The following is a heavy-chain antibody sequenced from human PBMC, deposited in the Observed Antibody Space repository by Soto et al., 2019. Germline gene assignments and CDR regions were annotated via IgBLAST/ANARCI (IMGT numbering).Heavy chain of an antibody. CDR2: TYYRSKWTN. V-gene: IGHV6-1*01. J-gene: IGHJ4*02. Sequence: PSQTLSLTCAISGDSVSSNSAVWNWIRQSPSRGLEWLGKTYYRSKWTNAYSESVKSRITINPDTSKNQISLQLNSMTPEDTAVYYCASWYYDNWGQGTLVTVSS. D-gene: IGHD3-10*01. CDR1: GDSVSSNSAV. CDR3: ASWYYDN.